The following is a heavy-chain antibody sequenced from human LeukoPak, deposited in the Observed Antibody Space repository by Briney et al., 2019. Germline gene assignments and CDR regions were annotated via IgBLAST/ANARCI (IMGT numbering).Heavy chain of an antibody. D-gene: IGHD2-15*01. J-gene: IGHJ5*02. CDR1: GGSVSSSSYY. Sequence: SETLSLTCTVSGGSVSSSSYYWGWIRQPPGKGLEWIGSIYYSGSTYYNPSLKSRVTISVDTSKNQFSLKLSSVTAADTAVYYCARTGLGYCSGGSCYSRWFDPWGQGTLVTVSS. CDR3: ARTGLGYCSGGSCYSRWFDP. CDR2: IYYSGST. V-gene: IGHV4-39*07.